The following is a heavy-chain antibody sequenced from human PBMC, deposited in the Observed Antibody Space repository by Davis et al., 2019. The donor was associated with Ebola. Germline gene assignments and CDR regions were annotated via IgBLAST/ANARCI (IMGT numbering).Heavy chain of an antibody. CDR2: INSDGSST. Sequence: HTGGSLRLSCAASGFTFSSYWMHWVRQAPGKGLVWVSRINSDGSSTSYADSVKGRFTISRDNAKNTLYLQMNSLRAEDTAVYYCARGRVIVATNFDYWGQGTLVTVSS. V-gene: IGHV3-74*01. J-gene: IGHJ4*02. CDR1: GFTFSSYW. CDR3: ARGRVIVATNFDY. D-gene: IGHD5-12*01.